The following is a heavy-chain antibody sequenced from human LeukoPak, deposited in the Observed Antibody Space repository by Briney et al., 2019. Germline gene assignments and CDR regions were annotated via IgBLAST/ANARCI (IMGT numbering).Heavy chain of an antibody. CDR1: GYTFTSYD. J-gene: IGHJ4*02. V-gene: IGHV1-8*01. Sequence: ASVKVSCKASGYTFTSYDINWVRQATGQGLEWMGWMNPNSGNTGYAQKFQGRVTMTRNTSISTAYMELSSLRSEDMAVYYCARGRGRRVEWWSSGDYWGQGTLVTVSS. D-gene: IGHD2-15*01. CDR3: ARGRGRRVEWWSSGDY. CDR2: MNPNSGNT.